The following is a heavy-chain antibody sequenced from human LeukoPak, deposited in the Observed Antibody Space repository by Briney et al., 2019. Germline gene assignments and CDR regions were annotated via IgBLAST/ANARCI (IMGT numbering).Heavy chain of an antibody. J-gene: IGHJ6*02. CDR1: GFTFSSYD. CDR2: LWYDGNNR. CDR3: ARDRGYAMDV. D-gene: IGHD1-1*01. V-gene: IGHV3-33*01. Sequence: PGGSLRLSCAASGFTFSSYDMHWVRQAPGKGLEWVAVLWYDGNNRYYADSVKGRFTISRDNSKNTLYLQMNSLRAEDTAVYYCARDRGYAMDVWGQGTTVTVSS.